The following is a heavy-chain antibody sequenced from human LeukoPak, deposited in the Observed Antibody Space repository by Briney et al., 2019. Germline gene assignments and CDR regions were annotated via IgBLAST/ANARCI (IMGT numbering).Heavy chain of an antibody. CDR1: GVSISSDNYF. D-gene: IGHD3-3*01. CDR2: IYTSGDT. J-gene: IGHJ4*02. V-gene: IGHV4-61*02. CDR3: ASERNDFWSGYYDY. Sequence: SETLSLTCTAPGVSISSDNYFWSWIRQPAGKGLEWIGRIYTSGDTNYNPSFDSRVTISIDTSKNQFSLKLSSVTAADTAVYYCASERNDFWSGYYDYWGQGTVVTVSS.